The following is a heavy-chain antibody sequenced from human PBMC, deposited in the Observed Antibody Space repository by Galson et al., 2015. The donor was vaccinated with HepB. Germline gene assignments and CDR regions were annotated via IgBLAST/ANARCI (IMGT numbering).Heavy chain of an antibody. Sequence: SETLSLTCAVYGGSFSGYYWSWIRQPPGKGLQWIGEINHRGSTNYNPSLKGRVAMSVDTSKSQFFLSLNSVTAADTAIYYCARGSLLGGSSGWYSVPKRWFDAWGQGTLVTVSS. CDR3: ARGSLLGGSSGWYSVPKRWFDA. CDR1: GGSFSGYY. CDR2: INHRGST. V-gene: IGHV4-34*01. D-gene: IGHD6-19*01. J-gene: IGHJ5*02.